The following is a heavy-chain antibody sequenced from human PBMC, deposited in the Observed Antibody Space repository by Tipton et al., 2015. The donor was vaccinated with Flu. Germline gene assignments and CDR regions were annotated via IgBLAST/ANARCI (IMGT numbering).Heavy chain of an antibody. V-gene: IGHV5-51*01. CDR2: IYPGDSNV. CDR3: VRHPFCSDAVCPPGYWYFDL. J-gene: IGHJ2*01. Sequence: VQLVQSGAEVKKPGESLKISCQGSRYSFANYWIGWVRQMSGKGLEWMGIIYPGDSNVRYSPSFQGQVTISADKSINTASLRWSSLKASDTAIYYCVRHPFCSDAVCPPGYWYFDLWGRGTLVTVSS. CDR1: RYSFANYW. D-gene: IGHD2-8*01.